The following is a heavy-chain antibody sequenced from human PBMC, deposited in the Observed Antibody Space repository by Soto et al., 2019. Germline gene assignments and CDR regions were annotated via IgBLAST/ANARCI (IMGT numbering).Heavy chain of an antibody. J-gene: IGHJ6*02. CDR1: GFTFSSYW. Sequence: EVQLVESGGGLVQPGGSLRLSCAASGFTFSSYWMSWVRQAPGKGLEWVANIKQDGSEKYYVDSVKGRFTISRDNAKNSLYLQMNSLRAEDTAMYYCARATRGYCSGGSCYSRSAYYYYYGMDVWGQGTTVTVSS. D-gene: IGHD2-15*01. CDR2: IKQDGSEK. V-gene: IGHV3-7*03. CDR3: ARATRGYCSGGSCYSRSAYYYYYGMDV.